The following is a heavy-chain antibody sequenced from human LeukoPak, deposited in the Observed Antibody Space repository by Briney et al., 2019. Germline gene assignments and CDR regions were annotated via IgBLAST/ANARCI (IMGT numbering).Heavy chain of an antibody. CDR3: AKSTPSYYGSGSAPHYFDY. V-gene: IGHV3-30*18. Sequence: GGSLRLSCAASGFTFSSYGMHWVRQAPGKGLEWVAVISYDGSNKYYADSVKGRFTISRDNSKNTLYLQMNSLRAEDTAVYYCAKSTPSYYGSGSAPHYFDYWGQGTLVTVSS. CDR2: ISYDGSNK. CDR1: GFTFSSYG. D-gene: IGHD3-10*01. J-gene: IGHJ4*02.